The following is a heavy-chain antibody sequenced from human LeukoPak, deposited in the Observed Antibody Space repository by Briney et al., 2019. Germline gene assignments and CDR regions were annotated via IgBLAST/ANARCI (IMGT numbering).Heavy chain of an antibody. CDR3: ARGSHYDILTGYPYFDY. V-gene: IGHV3-53*05. J-gene: IGHJ4*02. CDR2: IYSGGST. D-gene: IGHD3-9*01. Sequence: PGGSLRLSCAASGFTVSSNYMSWVRQAPGKGLEWISVIYSGGSTYYADSVKGRFTISRDNSKNTLYLQMNSLRAEDTAVYYCARGSHYDILTGYPYFDYWGQGTLVTVSS. CDR1: GFTVSSNY.